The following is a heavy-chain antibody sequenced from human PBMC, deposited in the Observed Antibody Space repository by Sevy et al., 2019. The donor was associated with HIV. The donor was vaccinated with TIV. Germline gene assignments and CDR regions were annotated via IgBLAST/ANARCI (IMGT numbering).Heavy chain of an antibody. Sequence: GGSLRLSCTASGFTFGDYAMSWFRQAPGKGLEWVGFIRSKAYGGTTEYAASVKGRFTISRDDSKSIAYLKMNSLKTEDTAVYYCTRALGIAARWFDPWGQGTLVTVSS. CDR2: IRSKAYGGTT. V-gene: IGHV3-49*03. D-gene: IGHD6-6*01. J-gene: IGHJ5*02. CDR3: TRALGIAARWFDP. CDR1: GFTFGDYA.